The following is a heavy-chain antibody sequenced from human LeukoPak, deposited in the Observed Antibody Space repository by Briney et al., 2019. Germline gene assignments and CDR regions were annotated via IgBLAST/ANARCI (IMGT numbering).Heavy chain of an antibody. CDR1: GGSISSGDYY. Sequence: SETLSLTCTVSGGSISSGDYYWSWIRQPPGKGLEWIGYIYYSGSTYYNPSLKSRVTISVDTSKNQFSLKLSSVTAADTAVYYCAREGGGYKVPAKALLPYYWGQGTLVTVSS. CDR2: IYYSGST. D-gene: IGHD1-26*01. CDR3: AREGGGYKVPAKALLPYY. J-gene: IGHJ4*02. V-gene: IGHV4-30-4*08.